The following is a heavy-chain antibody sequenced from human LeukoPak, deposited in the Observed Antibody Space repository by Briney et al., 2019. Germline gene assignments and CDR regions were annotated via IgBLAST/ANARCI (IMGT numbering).Heavy chain of an antibody. CDR1: GFTFSSYW. D-gene: IGHD4-17*01. V-gene: IGHV3-7*03. Sequence: PGGSLSLSCAVSGFTFSSYWMSWFHQAPGKGLEWVANINQDGSQKFSVDSVKGRFTISRDNAKNSLSLQMNSLRVEDTAVYYCARDWFDGDYDRFDYWGQGTLVTVSS. CDR2: INQDGSQK. J-gene: IGHJ4*02. CDR3: ARDWFDGDYDRFDY.